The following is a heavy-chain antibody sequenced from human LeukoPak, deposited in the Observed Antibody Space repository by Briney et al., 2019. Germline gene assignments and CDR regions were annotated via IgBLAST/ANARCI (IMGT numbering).Heavy chain of an antibody. J-gene: IGHJ3*02. CDR2: IYHSGST. CDR3: ARDGTYYDFWSGYREFGVSAFDI. CDR1: GYSISSGYY. V-gene: IGHV4-38-2*02. D-gene: IGHD3-3*01. Sequence: SETLSLTCTVSGYSISSGYYWGWIRQPPGKGLEWIGSIYHSGSTYYNPSLKSRVTISVDTSKNQFSLKLSSVTAADTAVYYCARDGTYYDFWSGYREFGVSAFDIWGQGTMVTVSS.